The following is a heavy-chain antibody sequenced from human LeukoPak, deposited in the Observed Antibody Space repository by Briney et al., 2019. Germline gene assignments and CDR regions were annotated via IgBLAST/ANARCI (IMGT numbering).Heavy chain of an antibody. J-gene: IGHJ4*02. CDR3: ARDTTLESELSRKRKGYFDY. D-gene: IGHD3-16*02. CDR1: GGSFSGYY. Sequence: NPSETLSLTCAVYGGSFSGYYWSWIRQPPGKGLEWIGKINHSGSTNYNPSLKSRVTISVDTSKNQFSLKLSSVTAADTAVYYCARDTTLESELSRKRKGYFDYWGQGTLVTVSS. CDR2: INHSGST. V-gene: IGHV4-34*01.